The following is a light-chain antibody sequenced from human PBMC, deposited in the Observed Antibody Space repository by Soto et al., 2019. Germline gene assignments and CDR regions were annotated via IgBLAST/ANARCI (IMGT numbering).Light chain of an antibody. Sequence: QSVLTQPASVSGSPGQSITISCTGTSSDVGAYDFVSWYQHYPGKAPKLVTFDVTHRPPGISDRFSGSKSANTASLTISGLQADDEDFYYGSSYTTRSTLVFGGGTKVTVL. CDR3: SSYTTRSTLV. CDR1: SSDVGAYDF. J-gene: IGLJ1*01. V-gene: IGLV2-14*01. CDR2: DVT.